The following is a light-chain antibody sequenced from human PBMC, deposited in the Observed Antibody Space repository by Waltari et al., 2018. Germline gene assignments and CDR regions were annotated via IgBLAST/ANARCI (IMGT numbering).Light chain of an antibody. CDR2: YTS. V-gene: IGKV3D-15*01. CDR3: QKYNVWPWT. CDR1: QSIGNT. Sequence: ETVMMQSPATLSLSPGERATLSCRASQSIGNTFAWYQQKPGQAPRLLIDYTSRRATGIPDRFSGSGSATDFTLTISSLDPEDVGIYYCQKYNVWPWTFGQGTKVEIK. J-gene: IGKJ1*01.